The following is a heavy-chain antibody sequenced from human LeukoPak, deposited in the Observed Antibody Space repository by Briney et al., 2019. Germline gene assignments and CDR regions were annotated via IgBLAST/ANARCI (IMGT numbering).Heavy chain of an antibody. CDR1: GFTFSDYY. CDR3: ASVSTVTTYYYYGMDV. CDR2: ISSSGSTI. Sequence: GGSLRLSCAASGFTFSDYYMSWLRQAPGKGLEWVSYISSSGSTIYYADSVKGRFTISRDNAKNSLYLQMNSLRAEDTAVYYCASVSTVTTYYYYGMDVWGQGTTVTVSS. V-gene: IGHV3-11*01. D-gene: IGHD4-17*01. J-gene: IGHJ6*02.